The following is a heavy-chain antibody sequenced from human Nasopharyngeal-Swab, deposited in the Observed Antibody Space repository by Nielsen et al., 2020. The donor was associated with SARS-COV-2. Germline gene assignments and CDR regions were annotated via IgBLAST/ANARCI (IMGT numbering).Heavy chain of an antibody. V-gene: IGHV3-33*01. D-gene: IGHD2-2*01. CDR2: IWYDGSNK. J-gene: IGHJ6*03. CDR1: GFTFSSYG. Sequence: GESLKISCAASGFTFSSYGMHWVRQAPGKGLEWVAVIWYDGSNKYYADSVKGRFTISRDNSKNTLYLQMNSLRAEDTAVCYCARDRCSSTSCYYYYYMDVWGKGTTVTVSS. CDR3: ARDRCSSTSCYYYYYMDV.